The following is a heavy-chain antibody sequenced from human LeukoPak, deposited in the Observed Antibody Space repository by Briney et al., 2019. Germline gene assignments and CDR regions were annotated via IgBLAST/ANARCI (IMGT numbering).Heavy chain of an antibody. CDR3: ARDTEHLYFVFDY. V-gene: IGHV3-21*01. D-gene: IGHD3-9*01. J-gene: IGHJ4*02. CDR1: GFTFSTYS. CDR2: IRSGGTYI. Sequence: GGSLRLSCAASGFTFSTYSMHWVRQAPGKGLEWVSSIRSGGTYINYADSVKGRFTISRDDAKNSLYLQMNSLRAEDTAVYYCARDTEHLYFVFDYWGQGTLVTVSS.